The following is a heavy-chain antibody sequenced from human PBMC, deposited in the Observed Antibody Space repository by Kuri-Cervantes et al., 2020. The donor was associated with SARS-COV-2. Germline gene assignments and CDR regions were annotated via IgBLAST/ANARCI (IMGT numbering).Heavy chain of an antibody. CDR2: IYHSGST. CDR1: GGSISSSNW. D-gene: IGHD3-3*01. J-gene: IGHJ4*02. V-gene: IGHV4-4*02. Sequence: SETLSLTCAVSGGSISSSNWWNWVRQPPGKGLEWIGEIYHSGSTNYNPSLKSRVTISVDTSKNQFSLKLSSVTAADTAVYYCARWPSWSGSIDYWGQGTLVTVSS. CDR3: ARWPSWSGSIDY.